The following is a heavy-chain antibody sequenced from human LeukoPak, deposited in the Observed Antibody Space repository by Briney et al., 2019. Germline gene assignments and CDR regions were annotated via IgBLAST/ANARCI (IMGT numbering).Heavy chain of an antibody. Sequence: ASVKVSCKASGYTFTGYYMHWVRQAPGQGLEWMGRINPNSGGTNYAQKFQGRVTMTRDTSISTAYMELSRLRSDDTAVYYCARARWELLPFDYWGQGTLVTVSS. D-gene: IGHD1-26*01. V-gene: IGHV1-2*06. J-gene: IGHJ4*02. CDR1: GYTFTGYY. CDR2: INPNSGGT. CDR3: ARARWELLPFDY.